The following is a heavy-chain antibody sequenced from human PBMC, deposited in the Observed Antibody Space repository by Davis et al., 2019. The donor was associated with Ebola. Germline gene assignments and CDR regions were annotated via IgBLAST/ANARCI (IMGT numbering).Heavy chain of an antibody. CDR1: AFTFSSYA. CDR2: ISDSGRNT. CDR3: VGAVAGRDY. J-gene: IGHJ4*02. Sequence: PGGSLRLSCAASAFTFSSYAMNWVRQAPGKGLEWVSSISDSGRNTFYADSVKGRFTVSRDNSKNTLYLQMNSLRAEDTAVYYCVGAVAGRDYWGQGTLVTVSS. D-gene: IGHD6-19*01. V-gene: IGHV3-23*01.